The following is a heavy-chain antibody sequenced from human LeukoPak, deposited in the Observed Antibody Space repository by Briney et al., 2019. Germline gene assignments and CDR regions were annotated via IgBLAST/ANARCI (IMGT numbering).Heavy chain of an antibody. CDR2: INPNSGGT. CDR1: GYTFTGYY. Sequence: ALVKVSCKASGYTFTGYYMHWVRQAPGQGLEWMGRINPNSGGTNYAQKFQGRVTMTRDTSISTAYMELSRLRSDDTAVYYCASGRYYDILTGPAAFDIWGQGTMVTVSS. V-gene: IGHV1-2*06. D-gene: IGHD3-9*01. CDR3: ASGRYYDILTGPAAFDI. J-gene: IGHJ3*02.